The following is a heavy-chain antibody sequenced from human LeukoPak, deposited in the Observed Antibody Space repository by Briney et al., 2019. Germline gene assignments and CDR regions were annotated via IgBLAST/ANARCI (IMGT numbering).Heavy chain of an antibody. Sequence: SETLSLTCAVSGDSISSGCYSWSWIRQPPGKGLEWIAYIHDSGSTYNNPSLKTRLSISIDTSKNQFSLKLNSVTAADTAVYYCARVVAAAGNNWFDPWGQGTLVTVSS. CDR3: ARVVAAAGNNWFDP. V-gene: IGHV4-30-4*07. D-gene: IGHD6-13*01. CDR1: GDSISSGCYS. CDR2: IHDSGST. J-gene: IGHJ5*02.